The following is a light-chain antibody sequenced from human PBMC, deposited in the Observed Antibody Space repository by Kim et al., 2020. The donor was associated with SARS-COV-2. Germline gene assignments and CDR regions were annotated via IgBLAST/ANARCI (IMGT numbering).Light chain of an antibody. CDR3: QQYNNWPPGLT. Sequence: EIVMTQSPATLSVSPGERATLSCRASQSVSSTLAWYQQKPGQAPRLLIHGASTRATGIPARFSGSGSGTEFTLTISSLQSEDSAVYYCQQYNNWPPGLTFGGGTKV. V-gene: IGKV3-15*01. CDR1: QSVSST. CDR2: GAS. J-gene: IGKJ4*01.